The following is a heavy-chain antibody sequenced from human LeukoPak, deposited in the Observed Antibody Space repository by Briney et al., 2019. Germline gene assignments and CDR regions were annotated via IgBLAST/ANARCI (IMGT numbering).Heavy chain of an antibody. CDR2: LTGDGNT. J-gene: IGHJ6*02. Sequence: GESLRLSCAASGFTFTSYAMSWVRQAPGKGLEWVSVLTGDGNTYYADSVKGRFTISRDNAKNTLYLQMNSLRAEDTAVYYCSRDSLSSCGGDCYSGLDVWGQGTTVTVSS. CDR3: SRDSLSSCGGDCYSGLDV. CDR1: GFTFTSYA. V-gene: IGHV3-23*01. D-gene: IGHD2-21*02.